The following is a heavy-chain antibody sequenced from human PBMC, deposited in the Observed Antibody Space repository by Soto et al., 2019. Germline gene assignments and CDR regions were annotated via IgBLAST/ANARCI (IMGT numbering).Heavy chain of an antibody. D-gene: IGHD6-13*01. CDR2: IYHSGSI. J-gene: IGHJ2*01. CDR3: ARGGAAAGTPRWYFDL. V-gene: IGHV4-4*02. Sequence: QVQLQESGPGLVKPSGTLSLTCAVSGGSIISSHWWSWVRQPPGKGLEWIGEIYHSGSINYNPSLKSRVTISVDKSNNQFSLNLSSVTAADTAVYYCARGGAAAGTPRWYFDLWGRGTLVTVSS. CDR1: GGSIISSHW.